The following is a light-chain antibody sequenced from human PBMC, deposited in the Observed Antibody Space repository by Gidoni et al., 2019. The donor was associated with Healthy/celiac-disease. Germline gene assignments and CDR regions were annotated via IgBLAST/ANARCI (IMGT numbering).Light chain of an antibody. Sequence: DIQMTPSPSTLSPSVGDRVTITCRASQSISIWLAWYQQKPGKAPKLLIYKASSLESGVPSRVSGSGSGTEFTLTISRLQADDFATYYCQQYNSSPTFGQGTKVEIK. CDR1: QSISIW. CDR3: QQYNSSPT. V-gene: IGKV1-5*03. J-gene: IGKJ1*01. CDR2: KAS.